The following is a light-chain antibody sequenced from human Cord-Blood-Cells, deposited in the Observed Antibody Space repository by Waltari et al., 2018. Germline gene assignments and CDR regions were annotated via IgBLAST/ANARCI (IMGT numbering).Light chain of an antibody. CDR2: DAS. CDR1: QSVSSY. CDR3: QQRSNWPPLT. J-gene: IGKJ4*01. Sequence: EIVLTQSPATLSLSPGERATLSCRASQSVSSYLAWYQQKPGQAPRRLICDASNRATGIPARFSGSGSWTDVTLTISSLEPEDFAVYYCQQRSNWPPLTFGGGTKVEIK. V-gene: IGKV3-11*01.